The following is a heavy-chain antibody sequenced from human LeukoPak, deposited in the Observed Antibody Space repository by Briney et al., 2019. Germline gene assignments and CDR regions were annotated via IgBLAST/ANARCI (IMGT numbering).Heavy chain of an antibody. D-gene: IGHD3-3*01. J-gene: IGHJ4*02. CDR1: GGSISSSSYY. V-gene: IGHV4-39*07. CDR2: IYYSGST. Sequence: PSETLSLTCTVSGGSISSSSYYWGWIRQPPGKGLEWIGSIYYSGSTYYNPSLKSRVTISVDTSKNQFSLKLSSVTAADTAVYYCARETWSGNKSGYWGQGTLVTVSS. CDR3: ARETWSGNKSGY.